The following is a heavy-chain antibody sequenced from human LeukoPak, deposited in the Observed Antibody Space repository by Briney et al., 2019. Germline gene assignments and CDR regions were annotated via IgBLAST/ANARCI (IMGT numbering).Heavy chain of an antibody. V-gene: IGHV1-3*03. D-gene: IGHD6-19*01. CDR3: ARGYSSGWYLGFDY. CDR2: INAGNGNT. CDR1: GYTFTSYA. Sequence: ASVKVSRKASGYTFTSYAMHWVRQAPGQRLEWMGWINAGNGNTKYSQEFQGRVTITRDTSASTAYMELSSLRSEDMAVYYCARGYSSGWYLGFDYWGQGTLVTVSS. J-gene: IGHJ4*02.